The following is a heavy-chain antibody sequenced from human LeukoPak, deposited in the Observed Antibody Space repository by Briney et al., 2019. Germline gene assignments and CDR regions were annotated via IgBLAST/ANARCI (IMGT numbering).Heavy chain of an antibody. Sequence: SVKVSCKASGGTFSSYAISWVRQAPGQGLEWMGGIIPIFGTANYAQKFQGRVTITADESTSTAYMELSSLRSEDTAVYYCARGPPDILTGYSSFVYWGQGTLVTVSS. CDR1: GGTFSSYA. J-gene: IGHJ4*02. D-gene: IGHD3-9*01. V-gene: IGHV1-69*13. CDR3: ARGPPDILTGYSSFVY. CDR2: IIPIFGTA.